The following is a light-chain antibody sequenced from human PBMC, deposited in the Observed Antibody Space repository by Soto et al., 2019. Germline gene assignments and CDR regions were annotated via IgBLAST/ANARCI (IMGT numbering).Light chain of an antibody. J-gene: IGLJ1*01. CDR2: DVS. CDR1: SSDVGGYNY. Sequence: QSALTQPASVSGSPGQSITISSTGTSSDVGGYNYVSWYQHHPGKAPKLLIYDVSNRPSGISNRFSGSKSDNTASLTISGLQPEDEADYYCSSYTTSNTRQIVFGTGTKVTVL. V-gene: IGLV2-14*03. CDR3: SSYTTSNTRQIV.